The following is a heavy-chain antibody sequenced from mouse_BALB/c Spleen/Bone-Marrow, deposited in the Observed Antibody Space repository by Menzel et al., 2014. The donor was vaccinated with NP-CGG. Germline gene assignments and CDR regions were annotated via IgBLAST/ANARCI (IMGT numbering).Heavy chain of an antibody. J-gene: IGHJ3*01. V-gene: IGHV14-3*02. CDR1: GFNIKDTY. D-gene: IGHD1-1*01. Sequence: DVQLQESGAELVKPGASVKLSCTASGFNIKDTYMHWVKQRPEQGLEWIGRIDPAHGNTKYDPKFQGKAPITADTSSNTAYLQLSSLTSEDTAVYYCAFYYYGSSLFAYWGQETLVTVSA. CDR3: AFYYYGSSLFAY. CDR2: IDPAHGNT.